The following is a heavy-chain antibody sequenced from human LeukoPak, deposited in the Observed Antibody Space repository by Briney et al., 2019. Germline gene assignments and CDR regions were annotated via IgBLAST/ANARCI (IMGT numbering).Heavy chain of an antibody. CDR1: GFIFSSYW. Sequence: GGSLRLSCAASGFIFSSYWMSWVRQAPGKGLEWVANIKQDGSEKYYVDSVKGRFSISRDNAKNSLYLQMNGLRAEDTAVYYCAREEYGDHLWWWGQGTPATVSS. CDR3: AREEYGDHLWW. D-gene: IGHD4-17*01. J-gene: IGHJ4*02. CDR2: IKQDGSEK. V-gene: IGHV3-7*01.